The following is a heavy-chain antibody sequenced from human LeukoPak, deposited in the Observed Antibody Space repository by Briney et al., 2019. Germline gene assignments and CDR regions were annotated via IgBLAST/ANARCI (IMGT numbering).Heavy chain of an antibody. Sequence: SETLSLTCTVSGGSISTYYWSWIRQPPGKGLEWIGYIYYSGSTNYNPSLKSRVTISVDPSKKQFSLKLSSVTAADTAVYYCAREYYYVSSGYYPPHAFDIWGQGTMVIVSS. CDR2: IYYSGST. D-gene: IGHD3-22*01. V-gene: IGHV4-59*01. CDR1: GGSISTYY. CDR3: AREYYYVSSGYYPPHAFDI. J-gene: IGHJ3*02.